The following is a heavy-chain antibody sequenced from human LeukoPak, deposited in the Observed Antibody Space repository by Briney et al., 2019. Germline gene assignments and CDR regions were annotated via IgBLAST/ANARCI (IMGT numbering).Heavy chain of an antibody. D-gene: IGHD3-9*01. CDR3: ARILRYFDWLLGDYYGMDV. CDR1: GYTFTSYD. J-gene: IGHJ6*02. Sequence: ASMKVSCKASGYTFTSYDINWVRQATGQGLEWMGWMNPNSGNTGYAQKFQGRVTMTRSTSISTAYMELSSLRSEDTAVYYCARILRYFDWLLGDYYGMDVWGQGTTVTVSS. V-gene: IGHV1-8*01. CDR2: MNPNSGNT.